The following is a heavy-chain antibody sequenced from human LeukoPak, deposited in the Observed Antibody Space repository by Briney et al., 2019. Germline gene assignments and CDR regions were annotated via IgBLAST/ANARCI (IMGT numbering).Heavy chain of an antibody. CDR2: ISYDGSNK. V-gene: IGHV3-30-3*02. D-gene: IGHD6-13*01. J-gene: IGHJ4*02. CDR1: GFTFSSYA. Sequence: PGGSLRLSCAASGFTFSSYAMHWVRQAPGKGLEWVAVISYDGSNKYYADSVKGRFTISRDNSKNTLYLQMNSLRAEDTAVYYCASPGAASPYYFDYWGQGTLVTVSS. CDR3: ASPGAASPYYFDY.